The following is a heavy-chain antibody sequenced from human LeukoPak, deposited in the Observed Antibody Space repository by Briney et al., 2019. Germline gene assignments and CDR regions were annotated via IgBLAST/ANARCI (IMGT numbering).Heavy chain of an antibody. CDR3: ARSSYYYGFDY. J-gene: IGHJ4*02. D-gene: IGHD3-10*01. Sequence: QTGGSLRLSCAASGFTFSSNYMSWVRQAPGKGLEWVSVIYSGGSTYYADSVKGRFTISRDNSKNTLYLQMNSLRAEDTAVYYCARSSYYYGFDYWGQGTLVAVSS. CDR2: IYSGGST. V-gene: IGHV3-53*01. CDR1: GFTFSSNY.